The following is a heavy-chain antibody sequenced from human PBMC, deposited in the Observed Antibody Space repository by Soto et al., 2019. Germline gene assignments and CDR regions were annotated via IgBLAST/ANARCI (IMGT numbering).Heavy chain of an antibody. Sequence: GGSLRPSFSAPGFTFSSYAIHWVRQAPGKGLEWVTLISFDGDNEYYADSVKDRFTISRDNSKNTVYLQMNSLGAEDTALYYCARDLFGAAAGPFDYWGQGTLVTVSS. CDR3: ARDLFGAAAGPFDY. D-gene: IGHD6-13*01. CDR2: ISFDGDNE. V-gene: IGHV3-30-3*01. J-gene: IGHJ4*02. CDR1: GFTFSSYA.